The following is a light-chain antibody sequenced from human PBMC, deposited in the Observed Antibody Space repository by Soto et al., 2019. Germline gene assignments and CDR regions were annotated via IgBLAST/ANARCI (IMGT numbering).Light chain of an antibody. CDR3: QQYNTWSPLT. Sequence: EIVMTQSPATLSVSPGERATLSCRASQSVSNNLAWYQQKPGQAPRLLIYGASTRATGITARFSGSGSGTAFTLTISSLQSEDFAVYYCQQYNTWSPLTFGGGTKVETK. CDR2: GAS. V-gene: IGKV3-15*01. J-gene: IGKJ4*01. CDR1: QSVSNN.